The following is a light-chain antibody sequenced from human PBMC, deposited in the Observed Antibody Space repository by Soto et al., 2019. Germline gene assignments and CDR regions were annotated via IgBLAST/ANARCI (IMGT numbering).Light chain of an antibody. CDR2: WAS. Sequence: DIVMTQSPDSLAVSLGERATINCESSQSVLYSPNDKNYLAWYQQKPGQPPKLLIFWASTRESGVPDRFSGSGSGTDFTLTISSLQAEDVAVYYCQQYYATLLTFGGGTKVEIK. J-gene: IGKJ4*01. V-gene: IGKV4-1*01. CDR1: QSVLYSPNDKNY. CDR3: QQYYATLLT.